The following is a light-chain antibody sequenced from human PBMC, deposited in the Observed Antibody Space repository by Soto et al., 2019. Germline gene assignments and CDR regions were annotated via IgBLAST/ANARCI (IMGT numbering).Light chain of an antibody. Sequence: QSVLTQPPSASGSPGQSVTISCTGTSTDVGGYSYVSWYQQHPGKAPKLIIYEVTKRPSGVPDRFSGSKSGNTASLTVSGLQAEDEADYYCTSYADYNSEVFVTGTKVTVL. CDR2: EVT. CDR1: STDVGGYSY. V-gene: IGLV2-8*01. J-gene: IGLJ1*01. CDR3: TSYADYNSEV.